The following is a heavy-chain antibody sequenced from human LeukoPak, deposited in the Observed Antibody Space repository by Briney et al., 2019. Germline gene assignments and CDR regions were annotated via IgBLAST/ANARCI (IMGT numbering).Heavy chain of an antibody. D-gene: IGHD3-10*01. J-gene: IGHJ4*02. Sequence: GGSLRLSCAASGFTFTTSWMSWVRQAPGKALEWVALMNQDGSKTVYVGSVKGRFTISRDNTKNSLYLQIDSLRAEDTAVYYCARDPGRGALDYWGQGTLVTGSS. V-gene: IGHV3-7*01. CDR2: MNQDGSKT. CDR1: GFTFTTSW. CDR3: ARDPGRGALDY.